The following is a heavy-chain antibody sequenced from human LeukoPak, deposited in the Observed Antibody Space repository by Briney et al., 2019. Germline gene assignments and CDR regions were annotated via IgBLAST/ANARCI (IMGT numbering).Heavy chain of an antibody. CDR2: ISPRSATI. J-gene: IGHJ2*01. Sequence: GGSLRLSCGASGFTFSTHGMIWVRQAPGKGLEWVSYISPRSATIYYADSVKGRFTISRDDARNSLFLQMHSLRAGDTAVYYCARVRGPTVTTWYFDLWGRGTLVTDSS. CDR3: ARVRGPTVTTWYFDL. CDR1: GFTFSTHG. D-gene: IGHD4-17*01. V-gene: IGHV3-48*01.